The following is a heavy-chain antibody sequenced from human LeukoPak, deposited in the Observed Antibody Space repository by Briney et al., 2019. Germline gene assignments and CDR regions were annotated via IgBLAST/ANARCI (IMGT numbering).Heavy chain of an antibody. CDR1: GFTFSSYW. D-gene: IGHD3-9*01. CDR3: ARQQYDILTGYYRDY. CDR2: IKQGGSEK. Sequence: GGSLRLSCAASGFTFSSYWMSWVRQAPGKGLEWVANIKQGGSEKYYVDSVKGRFTISRDNAKNSLYLQMNTLRAEDTAVYYCARQQYDILTGYYRDYWGQGTLVTVSS. V-gene: IGHV3-7*01. J-gene: IGHJ4*02.